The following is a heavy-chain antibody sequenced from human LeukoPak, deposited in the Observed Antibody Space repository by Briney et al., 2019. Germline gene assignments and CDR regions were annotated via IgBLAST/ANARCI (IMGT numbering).Heavy chain of an antibody. D-gene: IGHD4-23*01. CDR2: FCCSGST. CDR1: GASVSSGSHY. Sequence: KPSENLCLTCTVSGASVSSGSHYWSWIRQAPGKGLEWIGYFCCSGSTNYNPSLKSRVTISVDTSKNQFSLKVTSVTAADTAVYYCARAVAAVSLDSWGQGTLVTVSS. CDR3: ARAVAAVSLDS. V-gene: IGHV4-61*01. J-gene: IGHJ4*02.